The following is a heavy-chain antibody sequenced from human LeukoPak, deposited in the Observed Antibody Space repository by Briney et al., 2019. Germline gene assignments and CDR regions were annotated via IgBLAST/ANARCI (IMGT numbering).Heavy chain of an antibody. CDR2: INPSGGST. CDR3: ARRRFVVVVAATAPDFDY. Sequence: ASVKVSCKASGYTFTSYYMHWVRQAPGQGLEWMGIINPSGGSTSYAQKFQGRVTMTRDTSTSTVYMELSSLRSEDTAVYYCARRRFVVVVAATAPDFDYLGQGTLVTVSS. D-gene: IGHD2-15*01. V-gene: IGHV1-46*01. J-gene: IGHJ4*02. CDR1: GYTFTSYY.